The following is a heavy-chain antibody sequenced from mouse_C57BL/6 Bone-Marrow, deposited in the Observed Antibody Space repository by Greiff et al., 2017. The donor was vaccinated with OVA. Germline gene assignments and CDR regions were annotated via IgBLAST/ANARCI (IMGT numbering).Heavy chain of an antibody. CDR3: ARHLPFAY. V-gene: IGHV5-6*01. Sequence: EVQGVESGGDLVKPGGSLKLSCAASGFTFSSYGMSWVRQTPDKRLEWVATISSGGSYTYYPDSVKGRFTISRDNAKNTLYLQMSSLKSEDTAMYYCARHLPFAYWGQGTLVTVSA. J-gene: IGHJ3*01. CDR2: ISSGGSYT. CDR1: GFTFSSYG.